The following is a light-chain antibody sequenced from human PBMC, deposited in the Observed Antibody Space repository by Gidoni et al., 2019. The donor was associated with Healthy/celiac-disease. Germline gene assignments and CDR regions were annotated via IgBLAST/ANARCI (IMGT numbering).Light chain of an antibody. CDR2: QDS. Sequence: SSELTQPPSVSVSPGQTASITCSGDNVGDKYACWYQQKPGQSPVMVIYQDSKLPSGIPERFSGSNSGNTATLTISGTQAMEEADDYCQAWDSSTVVFGGGTKLTVL. CDR3: QAWDSSTVV. CDR1: NVGDKY. J-gene: IGLJ2*01. V-gene: IGLV3-1*01.